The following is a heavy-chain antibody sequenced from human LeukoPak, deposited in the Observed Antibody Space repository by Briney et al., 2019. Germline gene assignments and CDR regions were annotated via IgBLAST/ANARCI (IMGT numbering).Heavy chain of an antibody. Sequence: GGSLRLSCVASGFTFDDYGMIWVRHAPGKGLEWVSGINWNGGSTGYADFVKGRFTISRDDAKNSLSLPMNSLRAEDTAVYYCARGSRPPKYYYDRMFWAFDIWGQGTMVTVSS. CDR2: INWNGGST. D-gene: IGHD3-22*01. CDR1: GFTFDDYG. J-gene: IGHJ3*02. CDR3: ARGSRPPKYYYDRMFWAFDI. V-gene: IGHV3-20*04.